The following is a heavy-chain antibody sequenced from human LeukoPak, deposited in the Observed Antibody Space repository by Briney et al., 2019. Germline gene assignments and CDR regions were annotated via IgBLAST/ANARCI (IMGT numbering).Heavy chain of an antibody. Sequence: SETLSLTCAVSGGSISSNSYYWSWIRQPPGKGLEWIGYIYYSGSTNYNPSLKSRVTISVDTSKNQFSLKLSSVTAADTAVYYCARGGEYQLLPFDYWGQGTLVTVSS. D-gene: IGHD2-2*01. V-gene: IGHV4-61*01. CDR3: ARGGEYQLLPFDY. CDR1: GGSISSNSYY. J-gene: IGHJ4*02. CDR2: IYYSGST.